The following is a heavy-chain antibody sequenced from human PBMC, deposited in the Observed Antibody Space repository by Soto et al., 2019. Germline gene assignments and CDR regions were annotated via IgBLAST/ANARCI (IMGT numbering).Heavy chain of an antibody. CDR3: ARPSSGWHYFDY. CDR1: GGSISSSSYY. CDR2: IYYSGST. V-gene: IGHV4-39*01. Sequence: SETLSLTCTVSGGSISSSSYYWGWIRQPPGKGLEWIGSIYYSGSTYYNPSLKSRVTISVDTSKNQFSLKLSSVTAADTAAYYCARPSSGWHYFDYWGQGTLVTVSS. D-gene: IGHD6-19*01. J-gene: IGHJ4*02.